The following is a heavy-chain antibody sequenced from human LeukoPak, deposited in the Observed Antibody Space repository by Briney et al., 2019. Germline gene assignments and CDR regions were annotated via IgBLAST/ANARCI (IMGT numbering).Heavy chain of an antibody. CDR3: ARSRGDTAMAYLGIY. D-gene: IGHD5-18*01. J-gene: IGHJ4*02. Sequence: GGSLTLSCAVSGFTFSNAWKSGLRQAPGKGREWVGRIKSKTGGGTTDCAAPVKGRSTISRDDSKSTLYLQKNSLRAEDTAVYYCARSRGDTAMAYLGIYWGQGTLVTVSS. CDR2: IKSKTGGGTT. CDR1: GFTFSNAW. V-gene: IGHV3-15*01.